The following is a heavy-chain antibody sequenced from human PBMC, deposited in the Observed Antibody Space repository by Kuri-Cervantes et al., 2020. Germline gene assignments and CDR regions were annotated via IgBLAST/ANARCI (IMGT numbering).Heavy chain of an antibody. CDR2: IRSQAYGGTT. CDR3: TTEYYDFWSGYYSYMDV. CDR1: GFTFGDYA. Sequence: GESLKISCTASGFTFGDYAMSWVRQAPGKGLEWVGFIRSQAYGGTTDYAAPVKGRFTISGDDSKNTLYLQMNSLKTEDTAVYYCTTEYYDFWSGYYSYMDVWGKGTTVTVSS. J-gene: IGHJ6*03. V-gene: IGHV3-49*04. D-gene: IGHD3-3*01.